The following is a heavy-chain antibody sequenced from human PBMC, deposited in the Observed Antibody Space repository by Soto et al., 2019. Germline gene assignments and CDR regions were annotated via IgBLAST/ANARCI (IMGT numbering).Heavy chain of an antibody. D-gene: IGHD4-17*01. Sequence: SETLSLTCTASGGSISSSNYYWTWIRQPPGKGLEWIGTGPTYYNPSLNSRVTISVDTSKEQFSLKLSSVTAADTAVYYCATYGGDTGRFDYWGQGILVTVSS. CDR2: TGPT. CDR3: ATYGGDTGRFDY. CDR1: GGSISSSNYY. V-gene: IGHV4-39*01. J-gene: IGHJ4*02.